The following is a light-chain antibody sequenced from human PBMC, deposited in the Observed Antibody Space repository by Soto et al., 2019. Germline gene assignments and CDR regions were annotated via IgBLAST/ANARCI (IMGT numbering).Light chain of an antibody. CDR1: TSNIGTNT. CDR2: TND. J-gene: IGLJ1*01. CDR3: ATWDDSVYV. Sequence: QSVLTQPPSASGTPGQRVTISCSGSTSNIGTNTVNWFQHVPGSAPKLLIYTNDQRPSGVPDRFSGSRSGTSASLAISGLQDDDEADYYCATWDDSVYVLGTGTKLTVL. V-gene: IGLV1-44*01.